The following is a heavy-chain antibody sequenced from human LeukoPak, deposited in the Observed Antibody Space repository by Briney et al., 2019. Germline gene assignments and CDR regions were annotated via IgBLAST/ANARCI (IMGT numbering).Heavy chain of an antibody. CDR2: ISGSGGST. V-gene: IGHV3-23*01. D-gene: IGHD3-3*01. CDR3: ATSGTIFGVVIPYFDY. J-gene: IGHJ4*02. CDR1: GFTFSSYA. Sequence: GGSLRLSCAASGFTFSSYAMSWVRQAPGKGLEWVSAISGSGGSTYYADSVKGRFTISRDNSKNTLYLQVNSLRAEDTAVYYCATSGTIFGVVIPYFDYWGQGTLVTVSS.